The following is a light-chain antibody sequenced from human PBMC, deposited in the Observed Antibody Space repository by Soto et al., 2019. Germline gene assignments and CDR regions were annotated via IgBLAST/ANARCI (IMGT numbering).Light chain of an antibody. Sequence: EIVLTQSPGTLSLSPGERATLSCSASQSVSSSYLAWYQQKPGQAPRVLIYGASSRATGIPDWFSGSGSGTDFTLTISRLEPEDFAVYYCQQYGSSPPNTFGQGTKLEIK. CDR2: GAS. CDR1: QSVSSSY. J-gene: IGKJ2*01. V-gene: IGKV3-20*01. CDR3: QQYGSSPPNT.